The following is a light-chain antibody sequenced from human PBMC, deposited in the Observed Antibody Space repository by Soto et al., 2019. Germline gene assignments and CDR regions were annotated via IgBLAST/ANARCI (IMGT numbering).Light chain of an antibody. Sequence: EIVLTQSPGTLSLSPGESATLSCRASQSVSGSYLAWYQQRPGQAPRLLINGASSRATGIPDRFSGSGSGTDFTLTISGLEPEDFAVYYRQHYGSSPRPFAQGTKVAIK. CDR2: GAS. J-gene: IGKJ1*01. V-gene: IGKV3-20*01. CDR1: QSVSGSY. CDR3: QHYGSSPRP.